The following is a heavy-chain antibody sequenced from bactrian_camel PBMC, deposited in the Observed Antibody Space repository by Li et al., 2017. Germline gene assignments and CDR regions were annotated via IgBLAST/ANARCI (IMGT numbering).Heavy chain of an antibody. J-gene: IGHJ6*01. Sequence: VQLVESGGGLVQPGGSLRLSCAASGFTFSSYAMSWVRQAPGKGLEWVSSINSGGDSTYYPDSVKGRFTISRDNAENTLYLQMNNLKPEDTAMYYCARLGNSYSDFTYWGQGTQVTVS. D-gene: IGHD6*01. CDR3: ARLGNSYSDFTY. V-gene: IGHV3S31*01. CDR1: GFTFSSYA. CDR2: INSGGDST.